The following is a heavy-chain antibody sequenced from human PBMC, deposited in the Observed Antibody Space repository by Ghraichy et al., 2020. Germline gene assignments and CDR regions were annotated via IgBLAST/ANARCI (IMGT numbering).Heavy chain of an antibody. CDR2: IYNSVST. D-gene: IGHD1-14*01. Sequence: SETLSLTCTVSGGSISSYSDYCGWLRQPPGKGPEWIGSIYNSVSTHYNPSLKSRVTISIDTSKDQFSLRLPSVTAADTAIYYCARNKTGNLSGWFDPWGQGSLVIVSS. V-gene: IGHV4-39*01. CDR1: GGSISSYSDY. J-gene: IGHJ5*02. CDR3: ARNKTGNLSGWFDP.